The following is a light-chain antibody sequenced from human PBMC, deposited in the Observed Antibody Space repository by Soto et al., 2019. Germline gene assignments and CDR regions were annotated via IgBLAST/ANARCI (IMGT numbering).Light chain of an antibody. Sequence: QSVLTQPASVSGSPVQSITISCTGTSSDVGGYNYVSWYQQHPGKAPKLMIYDVSNRPSGVSNRFSGSKSGNTASLTISGLQAEDEADYYCRSYTSSSTGVFGTGTKVTVL. CDR1: SSDVGGYNY. J-gene: IGLJ1*01. V-gene: IGLV2-14*01. CDR3: RSYTSSSTGV. CDR2: DVS.